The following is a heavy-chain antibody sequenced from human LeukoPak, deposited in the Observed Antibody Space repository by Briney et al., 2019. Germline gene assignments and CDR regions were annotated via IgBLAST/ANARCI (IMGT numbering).Heavy chain of an antibody. Sequence: GGSLRLSCAASGFTFSSYAMHWVRQAPGKGLEWVAVISYDGSNKYYADSVKGRFTISRDNSKNTLYLQMNSLRAEDTAVYYCARDNGDGRYFDYWGQGTLVTVSS. V-gene: IGHV3-30-3*01. CDR2: ISYDGSNK. J-gene: IGHJ4*02. CDR3: ARDNGDGRYFDY. D-gene: IGHD4-17*01. CDR1: GFTFSSYA.